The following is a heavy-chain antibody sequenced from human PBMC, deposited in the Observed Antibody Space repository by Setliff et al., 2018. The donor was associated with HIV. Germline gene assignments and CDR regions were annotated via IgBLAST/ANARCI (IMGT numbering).Heavy chain of an antibody. V-gene: IGHV4-38-2*01. CDR2: IYHIGST. CDR3: ARQRGYGGNPFDY. CDR1: GYSISSGYY. Sequence: SETLSLTCVVSGYSISSGYYWGWIRQPPGKGLEWIGSIYHIGSTYYNPSLKSRVTMSVDTSKNQFSLKLSSVTASDTAVYYCARQRGYGGNPFDYWGQGTLVTVSS. J-gene: IGHJ4*02. D-gene: IGHD4-17*01.